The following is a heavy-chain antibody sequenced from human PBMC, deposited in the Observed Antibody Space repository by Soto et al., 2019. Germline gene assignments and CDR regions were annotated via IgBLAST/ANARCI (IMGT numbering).Heavy chain of an antibody. J-gene: IGHJ5*02. V-gene: IGHV1-8*01. CDR3: ARGKAAMAKNNWFDP. CDR2: MNPNSGNT. D-gene: IGHD6-25*01. CDR1: GYTYTSCD. Sequence: ASVQVSCKASGYTYTSCDINWVRQATGQGLEWMGWMNPNSGNTGYAQKFQGRVTMTRNTSISTAYMELSSLRSEDTAVYYCARGKAAMAKNNWFDPWGQGTLVTFSS.